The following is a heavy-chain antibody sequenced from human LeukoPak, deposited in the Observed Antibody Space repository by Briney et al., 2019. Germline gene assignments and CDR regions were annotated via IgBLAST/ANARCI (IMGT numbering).Heavy chain of an antibody. J-gene: IGHJ4*02. CDR1: GYTFTSYG. Sequence: ASVKVSCKASGYTFTSYGISWVRQAPGQGLEWMGWISAYNGNTNYAQKFQGRVTMTRNTSISTAYMELSSLRSEDTAVYYCARGSRGYSGYINWGQGTLVTVSS. CDR3: ARGSRGYSGYIN. V-gene: IGHV1-18*01. D-gene: IGHD5-12*01. CDR2: ISAYNGNT.